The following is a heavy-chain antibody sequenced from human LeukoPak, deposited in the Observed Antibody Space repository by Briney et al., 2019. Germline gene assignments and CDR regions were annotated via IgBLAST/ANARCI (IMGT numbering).Heavy chain of an antibody. J-gene: IGHJ2*01. V-gene: IGHV4-59*08. CDR2: IYYSGST. CDR3: ARVEYSSSSSWYFDL. CDR1: GGSISSYY. Sequence: PSETLSLTCTVSGGSISSYYWSWIRQPPGKGLEWIGYIYYSGSTNYNPSLKSRVTISADTSKNQFSLKLSSVTAADTAVYYCARVEYSSSSSWYFDLWGRGTLVTVSS. D-gene: IGHD6-6*01.